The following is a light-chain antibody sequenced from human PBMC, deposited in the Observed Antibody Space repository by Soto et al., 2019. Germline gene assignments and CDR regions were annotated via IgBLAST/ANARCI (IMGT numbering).Light chain of an antibody. V-gene: IGKV3-20*01. CDR3: QQYGSSRT. Sequence: EIVLTQSPGTLSLSPGERATLSCRASQSVSSSYLAWYQQKPGQAPRLLIYGASSRATVIPDRFSGSGSGTDVTLTISRLEPQDFTVYYCQQYGSSRTFGQGTKVAIK. CDR1: QSVSSSY. CDR2: GAS. J-gene: IGKJ1*01.